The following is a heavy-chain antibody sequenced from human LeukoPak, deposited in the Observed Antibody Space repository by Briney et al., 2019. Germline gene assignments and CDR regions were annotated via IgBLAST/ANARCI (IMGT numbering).Heavy chain of an antibody. CDR3: ARNAVVVVPSYYYYYMDV. Sequence: ASVKVSCKASGYTFTSLYMHWVRQAPGQGLEWMGIINPSGGRASYAQKFQGRVTMTRDTSTSTVYMELSSLRSEDTAVYYCARNAVVVVPSYYYYYMDVWGKGATVTISS. D-gene: IGHD2-15*01. V-gene: IGHV1-46*01. CDR2: INPSGGRA. J-gene: IGHJ6*03. CDR1: GYTFTSLY.